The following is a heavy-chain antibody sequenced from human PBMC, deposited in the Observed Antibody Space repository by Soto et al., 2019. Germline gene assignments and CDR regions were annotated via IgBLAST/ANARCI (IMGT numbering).Heavy chain of an antibody. V-gene: IGHV3-23*01. Sequence: GGSLRLSCAASVFTFSRYAVRWVRQAPGKGLEWVSVFDCRGGHTPYANCVKGRFAISRDNSKNTLFLQMNSLKAEDTAVYFCAKRLQYDSGWPLDYWGLGTLVTVSS. J-gene: IGHJ4*02. CDR1: VFTFSRYA. CDR3: AKRLQYDSGWPLDY. CDR2: FDCRGGHT. D-gene: IGHD6-19*01.